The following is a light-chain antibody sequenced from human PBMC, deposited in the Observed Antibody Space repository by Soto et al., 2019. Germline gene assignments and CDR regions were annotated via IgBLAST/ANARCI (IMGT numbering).Light chain of an antibody. CDR3: QQTYDAARVT. V-gene: IGKV3-20*01. CDR1: QSVPSRY. J-gene: IGKJ4*01. CDR2: GAS. Sequence: EIVLTQSPGTLSLSPGERATLSCRASQSVPSRYLSWYQQKPGQAPRLLVFGASNRATGIPDRFSGSGSGTDFTLTISSLQPEDFATYYCQQTYDAARVTFGGGTKVEIK.